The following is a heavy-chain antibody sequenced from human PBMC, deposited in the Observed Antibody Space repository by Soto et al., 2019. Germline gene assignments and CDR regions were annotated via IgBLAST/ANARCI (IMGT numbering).Heavy chain of an antibody. CDR1: GLIFSSYS. D-gene: IGHD3-22*01. CDR3: ARGAYYYDSSGLSY. CDR2: ISPSSSTI. V-gene: IGHV3-48*01. Sequence: GGSLRLSCAASGLIFSSYSMNWVRQAPGKGLEWVSYISPSSSTIYYADSVKGRFTISRDNAKNSLYLQMNSLRAEDTAVYYCARGAYYYDSSGLSYWGQGTLVTVS. J-gene: IGHJ4*02.